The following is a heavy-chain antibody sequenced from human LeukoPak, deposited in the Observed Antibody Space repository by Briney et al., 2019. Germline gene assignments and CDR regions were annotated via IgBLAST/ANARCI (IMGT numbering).Heavy chain of an antibody. CDR1: GGSFSGYY. J-gene: IGHJ6*03. CDR2: INHSGST. CDR3: ARGPRGGGSYYDYYYYYYMDV. V-gene: IGHV4-34*01. Sequence: SQTLSLTCAVYGGSFSGYYWSWIRQPPGKGLEWIGEINHSGSTNYNPSLKSRVTISVDTSKNQFSLKLSSVTAADTAVYYCARGPRGGGSYYDYYYYYYMDVWGKGTTVTVSS. D-gene: IGHD1-26*01.